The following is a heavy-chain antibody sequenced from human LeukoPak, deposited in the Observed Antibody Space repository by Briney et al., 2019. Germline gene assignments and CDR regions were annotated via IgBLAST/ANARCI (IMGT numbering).Heavy chain of an antibody. CDR2: IRSKADSYTT. V-gene: IGHV3-73*01. CDR1: GFTLSGAA. Sequence: GGSLRLSCAASGFTLSGAAMHWVRQASGKGLEWLGRIRSKADSYTTAYAASVKGRFTVSRDDSKNTAYPQMNSLKTEDTAVYYCRAAVAGDYFDLWGRGTLVTVSS. D-gene: IGHD6-19*01. CDR3: RAAVAGDYFDL. J-gene: IGHJ2*01.